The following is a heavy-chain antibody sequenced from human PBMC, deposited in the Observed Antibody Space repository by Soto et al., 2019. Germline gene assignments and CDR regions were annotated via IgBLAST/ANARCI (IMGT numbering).Heavy chain of an antibody. CDR2: MNPYTGNT. J-gene: IGHJ4*02. CDR1: GYTFASYD. CDR3: AKAKGQQWLVPAF. Sequence: ASVKVSCKASGYTFASYDIHWVRQATGQGLEWMGRMNPYTGNTVYAQKFQGRVTMTRNTSITTAYMELSSLRSEDTVVYYCAKAKGQQWLVPAFWSQGTLVTVSS. D-gene: IGHD6-19*01. V-gene: IGHV1-8*01.